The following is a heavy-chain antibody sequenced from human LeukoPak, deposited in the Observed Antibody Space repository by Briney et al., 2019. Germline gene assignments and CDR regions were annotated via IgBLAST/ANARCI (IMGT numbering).Heavy chain of an antibody. CDR2: IYTSGST. Sequence: SETLSLTCTVSGGSISSGSYYWSWIRQPAGKGLEWIGRIYTSGSTNYNPSLKSRVTMSVDTSKNQFSLKLSSVTAADTAVYYCASTNYYDSPVAFDIWGQGTMVTVSS. CDR1: GGSISSGSYY. V-gene: IGHV4-61*02. J-gene: IGHJ3*02. D-gene: IGHD3-22*01. CDR3: ASTNYYDSPVAFDI.